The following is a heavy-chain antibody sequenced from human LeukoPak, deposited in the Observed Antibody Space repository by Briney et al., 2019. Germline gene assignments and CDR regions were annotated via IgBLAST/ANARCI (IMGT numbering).Heavy chain of an antibody. J-gene: IGHJ6*02. CDR1: GFTVTSDY. D-gene: IGHD3-10*01. V-gene: IGHV3-53*01. CDR2: IFDDGRT. Sequence: PGGSLTLFCAASGFTVTSDYMTWVRQAPGKGLEWVSVIFDDGRTYYSDSVKGRFTISRDNSKSILYLEMNSLRAEDTAVYYCARGVITLFRGVTSDYGLDVWGPGTTFAVSS. CDR3: ARGVITLFRGVTSDYGLDV.